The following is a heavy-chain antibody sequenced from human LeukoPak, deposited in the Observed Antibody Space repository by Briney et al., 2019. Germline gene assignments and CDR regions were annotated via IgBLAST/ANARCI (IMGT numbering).Heavy chain of an antibody. CDR3: ASTTPSPYGSGEFDY. Sequence: ASVKVSCKASGYTFTGYYMHWVRQAPGQGLEWMGWISAYNGNTNYAQKLQGRVTTTTDTSTSTAYMELRSLRSDDTAVYYCASTTPSPYGSGEFDYWGQGTLVTVSS. V-gene: IGHV1-18*04. D-gene: IGHD3-10*01. CDR2: ISAYNGNT. CDR1: GYTFTGYY. J-gene: IGHJ4*02.